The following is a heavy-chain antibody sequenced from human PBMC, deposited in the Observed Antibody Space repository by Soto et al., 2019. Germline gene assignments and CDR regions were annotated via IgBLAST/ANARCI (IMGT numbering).Heavy chain of an antibody. Sequence: GGSLRLSCAASGFTFSSYWMHWVRQTPGKGLVWVSRIDREGSDTAYADSVKGRFTISRDNAKNTLYLQMSSLRAEDTAVYYCARATTTVTTRPTLGYWGQGTLVTVSS. J-gene: IGHJ4*02. D-gene: IGHD4-17*01. V-gene: IGHV3-74*01. CDR2: IDREGSDT. CDR3: ARATTTVTTRPTLGY. CDR1: GFTFSSYW.